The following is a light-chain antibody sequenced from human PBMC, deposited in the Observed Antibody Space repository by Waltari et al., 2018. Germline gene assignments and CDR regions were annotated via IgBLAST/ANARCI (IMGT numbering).Light chain of an antibody. CDR1: SSNIGSYP. CDR2: SNN. V-gene: IGLV1-44*01. J-gene: IGLJ1*01. CDR3: ASWDSGLNGYI. Sequence: QSVLTLPPSASGPPGQTVTISCSGSSSNIGSYPVNWYQQVSGAAPKLLIHSNNQRPSGVPDRFSGSRSGTSASLVISGLQSEDEAEYYCASWDSGLNGYIFATGTKV.